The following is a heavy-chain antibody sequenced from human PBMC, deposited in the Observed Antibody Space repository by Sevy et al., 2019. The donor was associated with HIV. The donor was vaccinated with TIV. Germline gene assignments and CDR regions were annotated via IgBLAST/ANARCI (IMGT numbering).Heavy chain of an antibody. CDR2: LIFGCGKI. J-gene: IGHJ4*02. D-gene: IGHD2-8*01. CDR1: GFTFNIYS. V-gene: IGHV3-23*01. Sequence: AGSLRLSCAASGFTFNIYSMSWVRQTPGKELEWVATLIFGCGKINHADSVKGRFTMSRDDSKNAVYLQMNNLRVEDTAIYYCAREGCNKPHDHWGQGTLVTVSS. CDR3: AREGCNKPHDH.